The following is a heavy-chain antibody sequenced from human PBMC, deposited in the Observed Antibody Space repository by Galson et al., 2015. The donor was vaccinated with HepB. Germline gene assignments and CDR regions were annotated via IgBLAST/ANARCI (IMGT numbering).Heavy chain of an antibody. V-gene: IGHV3-21*01. CDR3: ARDMTHTDYDFWSGYYRLGGTSYGMDV. D-gene: IGHD3-3*01. CDR2: ISSSSSYI. Sequence: SLRLSCAASGFTFSSYSMNWVRQAPGKGLEWVSSISSSSSYIYYADSVKGRFTISRDNAKNSLYLQLNSLRAEDTAVYYCARDMTHTDYDFWSGYYRLGGTSYGMDVWGQGTTVTVSS. J-gene: IGHJ6*02. CDR1: GFTFSSYS.